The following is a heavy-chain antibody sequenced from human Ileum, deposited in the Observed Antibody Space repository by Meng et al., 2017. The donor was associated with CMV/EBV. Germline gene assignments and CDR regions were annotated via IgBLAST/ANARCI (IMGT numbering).Heavy chain of an antibody. Sequence: GGSLRLSCAASGFTFSKYTFNWVRQAPGKGLEWVSGIYRGDDTHYADSVKGRFTITRDNSKNTLYLQMNSLRSEDTAIYYCATFQQQQQNLVGAIYCYCDLWGRGTLVTVSS. D-gene: IGHD3-22*01. CDR3: ATFQQQQQNLVGAIYCYCDL. J-gene: IGHJ2*01. V-gene: IGHV3-66*02. CDR1: GFTFSKYT. CDR2: IYRGDDT.